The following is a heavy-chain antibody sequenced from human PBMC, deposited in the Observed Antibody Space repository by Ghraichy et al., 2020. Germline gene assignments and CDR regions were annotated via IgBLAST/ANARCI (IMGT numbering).Heavy chain of an antibody. CDR2: IYYSGST. V-gene: IGHV4-59*01. J-gene: IGHJ4*02. CDR3: ARSGGYGSLAKFDY. Sequence: SETLSLTCTVSGGSISSYYWSWIRQPPGKGLEWIGYIYYSGSTNYNPSLKSRVTISLDTSKSQFSLKLSSVTAADTAVYYCARSGGYGSLAKFDYWGQGTLVTVSS. CDR1: GGSISSYY. D-gene: IGHD3-10*01.